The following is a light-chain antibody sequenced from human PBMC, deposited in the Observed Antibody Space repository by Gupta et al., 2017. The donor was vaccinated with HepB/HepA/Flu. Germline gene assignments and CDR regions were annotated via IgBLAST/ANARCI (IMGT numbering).Light chain of an antibody. CDR1: QSISSY. V-gene: IGKV1-39*01. CDR2: AAS. CDR3: RQSYRRPP. Sequence: DIQMTQSPSSLSASVGDRVTITCRASQSISSYLNWYQQKPGKAPKLLIYAASSLQSGVPSRFSGSGSGTDFTLTSSSLQREDFAKYYWRQSYRRPPFGRGTKVEIK. J-gene: IGKJ4*02.